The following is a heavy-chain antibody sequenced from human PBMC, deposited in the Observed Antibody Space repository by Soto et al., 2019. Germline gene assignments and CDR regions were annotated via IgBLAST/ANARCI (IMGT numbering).Heavy chain of an antibody. CDR1: GFSVTTNY. V-gene: IGHV3-53*02. CDR3: AKKPPSSIQGWAFGMDV. J-gene: IGHJ6*02. CDR2: TFTGGST. D-gene: IGHD1-26*01. Sequence: EVQLVETGGGLIQPGGSLRLSCLASGFSVTTNYIIWVRQPPGKGLEWVSTTFTGGSTHYVDSVKGRFSISRDNSNHTVYLQMNNLRVEDTAVYYCAKKPPSSIQGWAFGMDVWGQGTTVSVSS.